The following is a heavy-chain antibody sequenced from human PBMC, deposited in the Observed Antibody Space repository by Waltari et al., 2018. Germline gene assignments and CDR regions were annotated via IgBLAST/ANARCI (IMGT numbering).Heavy chain of an antibody. CDR2: LYHSGDT. D-gene: IGHD3-9*01. V-gene: IGHV4-38-2*01. J-gene: IGHJ4*02. CDR1: GIPVNSGFF. Sequence: QVQLHESGPGLVNPSETLSLTCAVSGIPVNSGFFWGWIRHAPGVGLEWLGSLYHSGDTYYNPSLESRVTISRDTYKNQCSLKVRSVTAADTALYYCVRRQWEAGYYRDQGGPGTLVTGSS. CDR3: VRRQWEAGYYRDQ.